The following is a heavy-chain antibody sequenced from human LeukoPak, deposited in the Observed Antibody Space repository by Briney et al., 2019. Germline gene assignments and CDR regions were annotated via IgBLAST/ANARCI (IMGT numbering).Heavy chain of an antibody. D-gene: IGHD1-26*01. CDR3: AKDHPPGYSGSQEGYFQH. CDR2: IYSCGST. Sequence: GGSLRLSCAASGFTVSSNYMSWVRQAPGKGLEWVSVIYSCGSTYYADSVKGRFTISRDNSKNTLYLQMNSLRAEDTAVYYCAKDHPPGYSGSQEGYFQHWGQGTLVTVSS. V-gene: IGHV3-66*01. J-gene: IGHJ1*01. CDR1: GFTVSSNY.